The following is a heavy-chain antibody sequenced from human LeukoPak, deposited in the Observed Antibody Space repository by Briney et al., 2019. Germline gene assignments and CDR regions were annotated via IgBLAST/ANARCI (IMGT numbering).Heavy chain of an antibody. CDR1: GFTFSNYW. CDR2: IKQDGSEK. D-gene: IGHD5-24*01. J-gene: IGHJ5*02. CDR3: ARASDPWLQLT. Sequence: GGSLRLPCAASGFTFSNYWMIWVRQAPGKGLEWVGNIKQDGSEKRYAASVRGRFSISRDNAQTSLYLQMNSLRAEDTAVYYCARASDPWLQLTWGQGTLVTVSS. V-gene: IGHV3-7*05.